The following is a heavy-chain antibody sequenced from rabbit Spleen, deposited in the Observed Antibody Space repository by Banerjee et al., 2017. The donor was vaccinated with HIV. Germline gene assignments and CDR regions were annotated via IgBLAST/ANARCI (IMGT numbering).Heavy chain of an antibody. CDR1: GVSFSVSSY. CDR3: ARDTSSSFSSYGMDL. Sequence: SLEESGGDLVKPGASLTLTCTASGVSFSVSSYMCWVRQAPGKGLEWIACIDAGSSDFTYFASWAKGRFTISKTSSTTVTLQMTSLTAADTATYFCARDTSSSFSSYGMDLWGPGTLVTVS. J-gene: IGHJ6*01. CDR2: IDAGSSDFT. V-gene: IGHV1S40*01. D-gene: IGHD1-1*01.